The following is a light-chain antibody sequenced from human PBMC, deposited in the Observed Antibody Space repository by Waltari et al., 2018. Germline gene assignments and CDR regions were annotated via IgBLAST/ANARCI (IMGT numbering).Light chain of an antibody. J-gene: IGKJ2*01. V-gene: IGKV3-15*01. CDR3: QQYNDWPYT. CDR2: GTS. CDR1: QSVRTN. Sequence: EIVMTQSPVTLSVSPGERAALSCRPSQSVRTNLAWYQQRPGQTPRLLIYGTSTRATAIPARFSGSGSGTEFTLTISSLQSEDFAVYYCQQYNDWPYTFGQGTKLEIK.